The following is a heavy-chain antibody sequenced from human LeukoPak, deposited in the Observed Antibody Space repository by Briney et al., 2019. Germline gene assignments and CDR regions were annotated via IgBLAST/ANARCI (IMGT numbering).Heavy chain of an antibody. D-gene: IGHD6-19*01. CDR1: GGSISSSNYY. V-gene: IGHV4-39*01. CDR3: ARHASVDGNWPRPLDY. J-gene: IGHJ4*02. CDR2: IYYSGST. Sequence: SETLSLTCTVAGGSISSSNYYWGWIRQPPGKGLEWIGNIYYSGSTYYKPSLKTRVTISVDTSKNQFSLKLTSVTAADTAVYYCARHASVDGNWPRPLDYWGQGSLVTVSS.